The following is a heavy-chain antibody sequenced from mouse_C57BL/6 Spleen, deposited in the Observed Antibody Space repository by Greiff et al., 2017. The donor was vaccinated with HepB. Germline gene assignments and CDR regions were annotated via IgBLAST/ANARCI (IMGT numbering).Heavy chain of an antibody. CDR1: GFTFSSYT. J-gene: IGHJ2*01. Sequence: EVMLVESGGGLVKPGGSLKLSCAASGFTFSSYTMSWVRQTPEKRLEWVATISGGGGNTYYPDSVKGRFTISRDNAKNTLYMQMSSLRSEDTALYYCARTDYYGSSSYYFDYWGQGTTLTVSS. V-gene: IGHV5-9*01. D-gene: IGHD1-1*01. CDR3: ARTDYYGSSSYYFDY. CDR2: ISGGGGNT.